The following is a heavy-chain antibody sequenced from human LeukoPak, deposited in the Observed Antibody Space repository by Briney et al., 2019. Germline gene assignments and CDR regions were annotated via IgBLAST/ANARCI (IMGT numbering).Heavy chain of an antibody. Sequence: GGSLRLSCTASGLSFSDYSMHWVRQAPGKGLGWVSGISWNSGSIGYADSVKGRFTISRDNAKNALYLQMNSLRAEDMALYYCAKGRGDYYYYYYMDVWGKGTTVTVSS. D-gene: IGHD3-16*01. V-gene: IGHV3-9*03. J-gene: IGHJ6*03. CDR2: ISWNSGSI. CDR3: AKGRGDYYYYYYMDV. CDR1: GLSFSDYS.